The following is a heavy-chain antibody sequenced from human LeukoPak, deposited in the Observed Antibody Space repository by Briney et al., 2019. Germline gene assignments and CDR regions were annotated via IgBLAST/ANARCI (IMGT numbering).Heavy chain of an antibody. J-gene: IGHJ4*02. CDR1: GFTFSSYA. CDR3: ANSPSLTIFGVVPFDY. D-gene: IGHD3-3*01. Sequence: GGSLRLSCAASGFTFSSYAMSWVRQAPGKGLEWVSAISGSGGSTYYADSVKGRFTISRDNSKNTPYLQMNSLRAEDTAVYYCANSPSLTIFGVVPFDYWGQGTLVTVSS. V-gene: IGHV3-23*01. CDR2: ISGSGGST.